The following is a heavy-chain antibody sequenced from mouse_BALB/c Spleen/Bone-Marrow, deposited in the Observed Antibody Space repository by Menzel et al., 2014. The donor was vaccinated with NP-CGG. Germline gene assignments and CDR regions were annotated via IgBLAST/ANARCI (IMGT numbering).Heavy chain of an antibody. CDR3: AMGVRLYWYFDV. CDR2: INPINGDT. D-gene: IGHD2-3*01. J-gene: IGHJ1*01. V-gene: IGHV1-26*01. CDR1: GYTFTDYY. Sequence: SGPELVKPGASVKMSCKASGYTFTDYYMKWVEQSHGKSLEWIGDINPINGDTFYNQKFKGKATLTVDRSSSTAYMQLDSLTSEDSAVYYCAMGVRLYWYFDVWGAGTTVTVSS.